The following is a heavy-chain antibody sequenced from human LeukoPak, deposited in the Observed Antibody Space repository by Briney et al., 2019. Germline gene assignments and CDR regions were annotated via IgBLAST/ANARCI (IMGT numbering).Heavy chain of an antibody. CDR1: GGSISGWY. J-gene: IGHJ5*02. CDR3: ARDKGAYDFWSGYYGDRWFDP. D-gene: IGHD3-3*01. V-gene: IGHV4-59*01. CDR2: IYGSGYT. Sequence: SETLSLTCTVSGGSISGWYWSWIRQPPGKGLEWIGYIYGSGYTNYNPSLKSRVTISVDTSKNQFSLKLSSVTAADTAVYYCARDKGAYDFWSGYYGDRWFDPWGQGTLVTVSS.